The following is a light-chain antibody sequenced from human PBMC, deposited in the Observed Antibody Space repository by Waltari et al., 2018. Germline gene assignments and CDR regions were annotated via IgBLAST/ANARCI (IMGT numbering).Light chain of an antibody. V-gene: IGLV2-14*01. Sequence: QSALTQHASVSGSPGQSITISCTGTSGDIGNYKFVSWYQQEPGRAPNLIVYDVSQRPSGVSTRFSGSKSGNTASLTISGVQAEDEADYYCSSYTTTSSWVFGGGTKLTVL. J-gene: IGLJ3*02. CDR2: DVS. CDR1: SGDIGNYKF. CDR3: SSYTTTSSWV.